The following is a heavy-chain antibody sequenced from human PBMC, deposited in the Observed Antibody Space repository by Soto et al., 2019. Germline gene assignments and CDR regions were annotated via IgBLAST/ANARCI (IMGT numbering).Heavy chain of an antibody. J-gene: IGHJ4*02. Sequence: ASVKVSCKVSGYTLTELSMHWVRQAPGKGLEWMGGFDPEDGETIYAQKFQGRVTMTEDTSTDTAYMELSSLRSEDTAVYYCATDSFLYCSSTSCLLGHLDYWGQGTLVTVSS. CDR3: ATDSFLYCSSTSCLLGHLDY. D-gene: IGHD2-2*01. CDR1: GYTLTELS. V-gene: IGHV1-24*01. CDR2: FDPEDGET.